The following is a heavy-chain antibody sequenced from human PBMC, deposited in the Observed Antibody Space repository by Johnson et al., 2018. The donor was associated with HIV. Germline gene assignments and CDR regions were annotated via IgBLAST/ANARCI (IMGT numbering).Heavy chain of an antibody. CDR1: GFTFSSYA. J-gene: IGHJ3*02. CDR3: ARDRRNRQWQRLDAFDI. CDR2: ISYDGSYQ. D-gene: IGHD6-19*01. V-gene: IGHV3-30*04. Sequence: QAQLVESGGGVVQPGTSLTLSCAASGFTFSSYAMHWVRQAPGKGLEWVAVISYDGSYQYYADSAKGRFTISRDNSKNSLHLQMNSLRAEDTAFYYCARDRRNRQWQRLDAFDIWGQGTMVIVSS.